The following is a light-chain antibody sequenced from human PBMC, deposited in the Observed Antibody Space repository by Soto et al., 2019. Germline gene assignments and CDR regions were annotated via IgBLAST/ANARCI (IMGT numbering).Light chain of an antibody. J-gene: IGKJ5*01. V-gene: IGKV1-27*01. CDR3: QKYNSASRT. CDR2: AAS. CDR1: QGISNY. Sequence: DIPMTQSPSSLSASVGDRVTITCRASQGISNYLAWYQQKPGKVPKLLIYAASTLQSGVPSRFSGSGSGTDFTLTISSLQPEDVATYYCQKYNSASRTFGQGTRLEIK.